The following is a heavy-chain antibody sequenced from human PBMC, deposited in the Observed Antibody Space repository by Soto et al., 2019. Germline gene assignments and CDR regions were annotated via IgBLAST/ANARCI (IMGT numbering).Heavy chain of an antibody. J-gene: IGHJ4*02. V-gene: IGHV4-30-4*01. Sequence: QVQLQESGTGLVKPSQTLSLTCTVSGGSISSGDYYWSCIRQPPGKGLAWIGYIYYSGSTYYNPSLKSRVTLSVDTSKNQFSLKLSSVTAADTAVYYCARSGYSYGSFDYWGQGTLVTVSA. D-gene: IGHD5-18*01. CDR3: ARSGYSYGSFDY. CDR2: IYYSGST. CDR1: GGSISSGDYY.